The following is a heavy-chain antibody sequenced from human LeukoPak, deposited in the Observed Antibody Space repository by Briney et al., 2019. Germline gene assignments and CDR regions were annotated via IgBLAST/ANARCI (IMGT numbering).Heavy chain of an antibody. CDR2: INHSGST. V-gene: IGHV4-34*01. CDR1: GGSFSGYY. J-gene: IGHJ4*02. CDR3: ARHRADYDYVWGSYRRLFDY. Sequence: SETLSLTCAVYGGSFSGYYWSWLRQPPGEGLEWIGEINHSGSTNYNPSLKSRVTISVDASKNQFSLKLSSVTAADTAVYYCARHRADYDYVWGSYRRLFDYWGQGTLVTVSS. D-gene: IGHD3-16*02.